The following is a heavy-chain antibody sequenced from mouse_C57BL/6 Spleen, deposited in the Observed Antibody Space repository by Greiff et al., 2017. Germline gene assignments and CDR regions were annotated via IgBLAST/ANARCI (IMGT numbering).Heavy chain of an antibody. D-gene: IGHD1-1*01. CDR2: ISYDGSN. Sequence: EVKLQESGPGLVKPSQSLSLTCSVTGYSITSGYYWNWIRQFPGNKLEWMGYISYDGSNNYNPSLKNRISITRDTSKNQFFLKLNSVTTEDTATYYCASGTTVVAFYAMDYWGQGTSVTVSS. CDR3: ASGTTVVAFYAMDY. J-gene: IGHJ4*01. V-gene: IGHV3-6*01. CDR1: GYSITSGYY.